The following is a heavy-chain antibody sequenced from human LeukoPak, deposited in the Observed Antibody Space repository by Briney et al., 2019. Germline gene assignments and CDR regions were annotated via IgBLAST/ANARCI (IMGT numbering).Heavy chain of an antibody. V-gene: IGHV3-48*03. CDR1: GFDLSTYE. CDR2: ITISGHTK. CDR3: ARGDPHADL. J-gene: IGHJ5*02. Sequence: GGSLRLSCAASGFDLSTYEMNWVRQAPGKGLEWIADITISGHTKNYADSVKGRFTISRDNARPSLYLQMNSLRVEDTGVYYCARGDPHADLWGQGTLVTVSS.